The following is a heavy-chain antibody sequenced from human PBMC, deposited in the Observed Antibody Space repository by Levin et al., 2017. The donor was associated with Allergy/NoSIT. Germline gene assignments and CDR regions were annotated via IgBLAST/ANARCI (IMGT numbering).Heavy chain of an antibody. V-gene: IGHV4-4*02. CDR1: GGSISSSNW. CDR3: ARDPSRFIWGSYRYTYFDY. J-gene: IGHJ4*02. CDR2: IYHSGST. Sequence: SETLSLTCAVSGGSISSSNWWSWVRQPPGKGLEWIGEIYHSGSTNYNPSLKSRVTISVDKSKNQFSLKLSSVTAADTAVYYCARDPSRFIWGSYRYTYFDYWGQGTLVTVSS. D-gene: IGHD3-16*02.